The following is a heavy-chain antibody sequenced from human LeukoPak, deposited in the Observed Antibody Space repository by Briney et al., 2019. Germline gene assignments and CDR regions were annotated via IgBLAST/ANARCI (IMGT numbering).Heavy chain of an antibody. J-gene: IGHJ4*02. V-gene: IGHV4-30-4*08. CDR2: IYYSGST. Sequence: PSQTLSLTCTVSGGSISSGDYYWSWIRQPPGKGLEWIGYIYYSGSTYYNPSLKSRVTISVDTSKNQFSLKLSSVTAADTAVYYCARDCSDSSGCPFDYWGQGTLVTVSS. CDR1: GGSISSGDYY. D-gene: IGHD3-22*01. CDR3: ARDCSDSSGCPFDY.